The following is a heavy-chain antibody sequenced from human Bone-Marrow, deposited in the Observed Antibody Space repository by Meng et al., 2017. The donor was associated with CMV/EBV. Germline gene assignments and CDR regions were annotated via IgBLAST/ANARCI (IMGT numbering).Heavy chain of an antibody. V-gene: IGHV4-59*01. CDR2: IYYSGST. CDR3: ARGPHHGLYYYYYGMDV. J-gene: IGHJ6*02. Sequence: GSLRLSCTVSGGSISSYYWSWIRQPPGKGLEWIGYIYYSGSTNYNPSLKSRVPISVDTSKNQFSLKLSSVTAADTAVYYRARGPHHGLYYYYYGMDVWGQGTTVTVSS. D-gene: IGHD1-14*01. CDR1: GGSISSYY.